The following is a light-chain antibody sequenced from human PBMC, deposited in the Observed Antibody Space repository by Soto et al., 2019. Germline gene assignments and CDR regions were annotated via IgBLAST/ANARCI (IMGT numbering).Light chain of an antibody. J-gene: IGKJ1*01. CDR3: QQYDSSPKT. Sequence: EIVLTQSPGTLSLSPGERATLSCRAIQSVSSSYLAWYQQKPGQAPRLLIYGASSRATGIPDRFSGTGSGTDFTLTISRMEPEDFAVYYCQQYDSSPKTFGQGTKLDIK. CDR2: GAS. CDR1: QSVSSSY. V-gene: IGKV3-20*01.